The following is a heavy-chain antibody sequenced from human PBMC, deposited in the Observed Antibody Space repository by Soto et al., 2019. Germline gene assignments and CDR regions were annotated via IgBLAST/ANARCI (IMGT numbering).Heavy chain of an antibody. CDR1: GGSISSSSYY. V-gene: IGHV4-39*01. D-gene: IGHD2-2*01. CDR3: VLIVVVPGGFDMDV. J-gene: IGHJ6*02. CDR2: IYYSGST. Sequence: SETLSLTCTVSGGSISSSSYYWGWIRQPPGKGLEWIGSIYYSGSTYYNPSLKSRVTISVDTSKNQFSLKLSSVTAADTAVYYCVLIVVVPGGFDMDVWGQGTTVTV.